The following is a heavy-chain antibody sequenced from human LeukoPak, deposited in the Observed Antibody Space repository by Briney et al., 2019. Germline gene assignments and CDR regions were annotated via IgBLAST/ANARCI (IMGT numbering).Heavy chain of an antibody. Sequence: RASVKVSCKASGGTFSSYAISWVRQAPGQGLEWMGWINSNSADTNYAQNFQGRVTMTRDTSISTAYMELSRLRSDDTALYYCARIGISARGTNFHHWGQGTLVTVSS. V-gene: IGHV1-2*02. CDR3: ARIGISARGTNFHH. CDR1: GGTFSSYA. J-gene: IGHJ1*01. CDR2: INSNSADT. D-gene: IGHD6-13*01.